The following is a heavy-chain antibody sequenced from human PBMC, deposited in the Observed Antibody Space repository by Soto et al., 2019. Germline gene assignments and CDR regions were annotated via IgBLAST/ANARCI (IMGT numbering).Heavy chain of an antibody. J-gene: IGHJ4*02. CDR2: IDHSGRT. Sequence: QVQIQESGPGLAKPSGTLSLACSVSSVSVSGSYWCAWVRQSPGKGLEWIGEIDHSGRTNYNPSLKSRVTMSLDYSKNQFSLNLRSVTAADTAVYYCARSNWNYVRTLDYWGQGSQVIVSS. CDR1: SVSVSGSYW. CDR3: ARSNWNYVRTLDY. D-gene: IGHD1-7*01. V-gene: IGHV4-4*02.